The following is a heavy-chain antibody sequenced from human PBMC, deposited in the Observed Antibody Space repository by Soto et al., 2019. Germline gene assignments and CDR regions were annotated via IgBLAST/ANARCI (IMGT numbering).Heavy chain of an antibody. CDR2: IIPVFGLV. CDR3: AGGRIVVVGSRAYYGMDV. Sequence: QVHLLLQSGAEVKKPGSSVKVSCKASGGTPSNSAISWVRQAPGQGLEWMGGIIPVFGLVKYAQNFQGRVTIPADESTNTAYRELSSLRPEDTAVYYCAGGRIVVVGSRAYYGMDVWGQGTTVTVSS. CDR1: GGTPSNSA. V-gene: IGHV1-69*01. D-gene: IGHD3-22*01. J-gene: IGHJ6*02.